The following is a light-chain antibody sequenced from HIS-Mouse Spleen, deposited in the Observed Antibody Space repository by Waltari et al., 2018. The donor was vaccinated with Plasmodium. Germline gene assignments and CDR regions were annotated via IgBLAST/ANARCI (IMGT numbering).Light chain of an antibody. CDR3: CSYAGSSTFV. V-gene: IGLV2-23*03. CDR2: EGS. CDR1: SSDVGSYTL. Sequence: QSALTQPASVSGSPGQPITISCTGTSSDVGSYTLVSWYQPHPGKAPKPMIYEGSKRPSGVSNRFSGSKSGNTASLTISGLQAEDEADYYCCSYAGSSTFVFGGGTKLTVL. J-gene: IGLJ3*02.